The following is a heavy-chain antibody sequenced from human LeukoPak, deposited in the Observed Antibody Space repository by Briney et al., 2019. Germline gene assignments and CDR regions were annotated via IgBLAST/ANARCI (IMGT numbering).Heavy chain of an antibody. D-gene: IGHD3-10*01. J-gene: IGHJ4*02. CDR1: GGSFSGYY. CDR3: ARGSITMVRGVIRRYYFDY. CDR2: INHSGST. Sequence: SETLSLTCAVYGGSFSGYYWSWIRQPPGKGLEWIGEINHSGSTNYNPSLKSRVTISVDTSKNQFSLKLSSVTAADTAVYYCARGSITMVRGVIRRYYFDYWGQGTLVTVSS. V-gene: IGHV4-34*01.